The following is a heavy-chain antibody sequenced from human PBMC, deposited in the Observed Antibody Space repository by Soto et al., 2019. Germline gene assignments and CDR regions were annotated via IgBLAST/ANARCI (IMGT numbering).Heavy chain of an antibody. J-gene: IGHJ6*01. CDR3: ARAGVAPPYYGMEV. D-gene: IGHD2-15*01. Sequence: ASVKVSCKASGYTFTGYYMHWVRQAAGQGLEWMGWINPNSGGTNYAQKFQGWVTMTRDTSISTAYMELSRLRSDDTAVYYCARAGVAPPYYGMEVWGQGTTVIVSS. CDR1: GYTFTGYY. V-gene: IGHV1-2*04. CDR2: INPNSGGT.